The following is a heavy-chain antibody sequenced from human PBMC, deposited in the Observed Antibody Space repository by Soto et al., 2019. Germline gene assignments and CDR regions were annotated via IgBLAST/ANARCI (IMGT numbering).Heavy chain of an antibody. CDR1: CASVSIYSGA. J-gene: IGHJ5*01. Sequence: LQTLSLTCVISCASVSIYSGAWTWLRQSPSRGREWLGRPYYRSRWFNDYAGSGKGRITINPDTSNNQFSLQLTSLSPDDTAVYYCVRLRGDSWFDFWGQGTRVTVSS. V-gene: IGHV6-1*01. CDR3: VRLRGDSWFDF. CDR2: PYYRSRWFN.